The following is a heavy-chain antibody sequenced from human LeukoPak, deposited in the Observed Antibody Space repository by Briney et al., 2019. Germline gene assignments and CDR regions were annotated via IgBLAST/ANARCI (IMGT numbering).Heavy chain of an antibody. CDR2: IYHSGST. CDR1: GGSISSYY. CDR3: ARWSLAAAGTQPFDY. D-gene: IGHD6-13*01. Sequence: PSETLSLTCTVSGGSISSYYWSWIRQPPGKGLEWIGYIYHSGSTYYNPSLKSRVTISVDRSKNQFSLKLSSVTAADTAVYYCARWSLAAAGTQPFDYWGQGTLVTVSS. V-gene: IGHV4-59*12. J-gene: IGHJ4*02.